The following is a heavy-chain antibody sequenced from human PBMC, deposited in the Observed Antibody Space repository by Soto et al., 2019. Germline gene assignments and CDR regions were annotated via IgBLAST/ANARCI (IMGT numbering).Heavy chain of an antibody. CDR3: ARVGFDNTGYYYFFDH. Sequence: GASVKVSCKTSGYNFTNFDINWVRQAPGRGLVWMGWMNPSSGETGSAQNFQGRVTMTRDISTRTFFMQLTSLRSEDTDIYYCARVGFDNTGYYYFFDHWGQGTLVTVSS. CDR1: GYNFTNFD. CDR2: MNPSSGET. D-gene: IGHD3-22*01. J-gene: IGHJ4*02. V-gene: IGHV1-8*01.